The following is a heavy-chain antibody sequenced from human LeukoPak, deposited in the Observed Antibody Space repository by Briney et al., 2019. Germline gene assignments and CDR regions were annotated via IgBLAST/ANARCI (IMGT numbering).Heavy chain of an antibody. CDR3: ARARIAVPGTLTY. J-gene: IGHJ4*02. CDR1: GFTFSSYA. V-gene: IGHV3-23*01. CDR2: ISGSGGST. Sequence: GGSLRLSCAASGFTFSSYAMSWVRQAPGKGLEWVSAISGSGGSTYYADSVKGRFTISRDNSKNTLYLQMNSLRAEDTAVYYCARARIAVPGTLTYWGQGTLVTVSS. D-gene: IGHD6-19*01.